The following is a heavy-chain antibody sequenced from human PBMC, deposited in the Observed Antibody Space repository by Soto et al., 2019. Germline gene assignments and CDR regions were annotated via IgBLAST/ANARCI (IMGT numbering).Heavy chain of an antibody. CDR1: GYTFTNYY. Sequence: ASVKVSCKASGYTFTNYYMHWVQQAPGQGLEWMGIINPSGGSTSYAQKFQGRVIMTRDTSTSTVYMELSSLRSEDTAVYYCARDSSDYYYFDYWGQGTLVTVSS. V-gene: IGHV1-46*01. CDR2: INPSGGST. D-gene: IGHD3-22*01. J-gene: IGHJ4*02. CDR3: ARDSSDYYYFDY.